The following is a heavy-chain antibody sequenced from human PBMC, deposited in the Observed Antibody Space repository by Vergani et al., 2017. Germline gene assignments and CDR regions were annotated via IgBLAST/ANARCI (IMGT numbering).Heavy chain of an antibody. V-gene: IGHV4-4*07. Sequence: QVQLQESGPGLVKPSETLSLTCTVSGGSISSYYWSWIRQPAGKGLEWIGRIYTSGSTNYNPSLKSRVTMSVDTSKNQFSLKLSSVTAADPAVYYCAREGSGVGGTAMVETEFDYWGQGTLVTVSS. CDR2: IYTSGST. CDR1: GGSISSYY. CDR3: AREGSGVGGTAMVETEFDY. J-gene: IGHJ4*02. D-gene: IGHD5-18*01.